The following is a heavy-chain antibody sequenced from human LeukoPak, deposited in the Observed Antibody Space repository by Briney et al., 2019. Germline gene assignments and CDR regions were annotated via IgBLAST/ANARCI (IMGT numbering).Heavy chain of an antibody. V-gene: IGHV3-74*01. CDR3: TRDWRNLGYDY. CDR1: GFTLNAYW. Sequence: GGSLRLSCAASGFTLNAYWMHWVRQAPGKGLMWVSRIEGDGNRITYADSVKGRFTISRDNAKNTLYLQMNNLRAEDTAVYYCTRDWRNLGYDYWGQGTLVTVSS. D-gene: IGHD5-12*01. CDR2: IEGDGNRI. J-gene: IGHJ4*02.